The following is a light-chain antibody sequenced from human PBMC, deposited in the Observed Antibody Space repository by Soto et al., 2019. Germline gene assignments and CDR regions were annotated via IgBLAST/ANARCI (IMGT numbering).Light chain of an antibody. V-gene: IGKV3D-15*01. CDR2: DAS. CDR1: QSIGLA. J-gene: IGKJ1*01. CDR3: QQYNNWLGT. Sequence: EIVLTQSPATLSLSPGERATLSCRASQSIGLAIAWYQHKPGQAPRLLIFDASQRATGIPARFRGSGPGTEFTLTISSLQSEDFAVYYCQQYNNWLGTFGQGTKVDIK.